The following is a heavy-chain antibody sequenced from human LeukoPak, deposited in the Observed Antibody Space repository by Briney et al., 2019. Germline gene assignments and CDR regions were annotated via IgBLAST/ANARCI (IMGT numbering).Heavy chain of an antibody. CDR2: IYYSGST. CDR3: ARLGLAAAGTLDY. D-gene: IGHD6-13*01. V-gene: IGHV4-59*01. J-gene: IGHJ4*02. CDR1: GGSISSYY. Sequence: PSETLSLTCTVSGGSISSYYWSWIRQPPGKGLEWIGYIYYSGSTNYNPSLKSRVTISVDTSKNQFSLKLSSVTAADTAVYYCARLGLAAAGTLDYWGQGTLVTVSS.